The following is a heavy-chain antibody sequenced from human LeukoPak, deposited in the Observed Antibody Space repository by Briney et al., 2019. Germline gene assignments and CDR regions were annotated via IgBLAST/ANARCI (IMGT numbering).Heavy chain of an antibody. D-gene: IGHD2-2*01. V-gene: IGHV3-48*01. CDR3: ARDLGDCSSTSCYRGGGYYYGMDV. Sequence: GGSLRLSCAASGFTFSSYSMNWVRQAPGKGLEWVSYISSSSSTIYYADSVKGRFTISRDNAKNSLYLQMNSLRAEDTAVYYCARDLGDCSSTSCYRGGGYYYGMDVWGQGTTVTVSS. CDR2: ISSSSSTI. J-gene: IGHJ6*02. CDR1: GFTFSSYS.